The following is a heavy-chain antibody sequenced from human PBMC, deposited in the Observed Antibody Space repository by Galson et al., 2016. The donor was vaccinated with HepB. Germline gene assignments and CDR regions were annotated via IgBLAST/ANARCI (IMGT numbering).Heavy chain of an antibody. CDR3: AKQPGEGANYDTFFDY. CDR1: GFTLRNYA. V-gene: IGHV3-23*01. CDR2: ITGSGTTT. D-gene: IGHD3-9*01. J-gene: IGHJ4*02. Sequence: SLRLSCAVSGFTLRNYAMAWVRQVPGKGLEWVSSITGSGTTTYYADSVKGRFTVSRANSKNTLHLEMNSLRAEDTAIYICAKQPGEGANYDTFFDYWGQGTLVTVSS.